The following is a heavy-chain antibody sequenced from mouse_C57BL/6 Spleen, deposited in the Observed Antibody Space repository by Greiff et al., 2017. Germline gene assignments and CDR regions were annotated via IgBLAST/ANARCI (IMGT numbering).Heavy chain of an antibody. CDR1: GYTFTSYW. CDR2: IDPSDSYT. Sequence: QVQLQQPGAELVKPGASVKLSCKASGYTFTSYWMQWVKQRPGQGLEWIGEIDPSDSYTNYNQKFKGKATLTVDTSSSTAYMQLSSLTSDDSAVYYCATTVVATRAMDYWGQGTSVTVSS. CDR3: ATTVVATRAMDY. D-gene: IGHD1-1*01. J-gene: IGHJ4*01. V-gene: IGHV1-50*01.